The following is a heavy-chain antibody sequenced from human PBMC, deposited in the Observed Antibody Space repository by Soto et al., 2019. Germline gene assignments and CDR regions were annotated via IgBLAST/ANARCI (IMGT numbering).Heavy chain of an antibody. CDR1: GFTFSRCA. J-gene: IGHJ6*03. CDR3: AKEAGTGSARYDYTDV. CDR2: ISGAGST. V-gene: IGHV3-23*01. D-gene: IGHD3-10*01. Sequence: GGALRVSCAASGFTFSRCAMSWVRQAPGKGLEWVSAISGAGSTYYADSVRGRFTISRDNSRNMLYLQMNSLTVEDTALYYCAKEAGTGSARYDYTDVWGKGTTVTVSS.